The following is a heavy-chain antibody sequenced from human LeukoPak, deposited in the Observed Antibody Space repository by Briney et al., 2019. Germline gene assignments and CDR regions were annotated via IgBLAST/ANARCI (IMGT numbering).Heavy chain of an antibody. Sequence: GGSLRLSCAASGFTFNSYAMYWVRQAPGKGLEWVSSLTPSGTDIYYAASVKGRFTMSRDNAKNSLYLQMNSLRAEDTAVYYCAREIGASGAFDYWGQGTLVTVSS. J-gene: IGHJ4*02. CDR2: LTPSGTDI. CDR1: GFTFNSYA. V-gene: IGHV3-21*01. CDR3: AREIGASGAFDY. D-gene: IGHD7-27*01.